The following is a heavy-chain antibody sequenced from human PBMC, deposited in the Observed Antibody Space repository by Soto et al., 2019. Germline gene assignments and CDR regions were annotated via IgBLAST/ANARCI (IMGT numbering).Heavy chain of an antibody. Sequence: QVQLVESGGGVVQPGRSLRLSCAASGFTFSSYAMHWVRQAPGKGLEWVAVISYDGSNKYYADSVKGRFTISRDNSKNTLYLQMNSLRAEDTAVYYCARDPRSMLGDIWGQGTMVTVSS. CDR3: ARDPRSMLGDI. J-gene: IGHJ3*02. CDR1: GFTFSSYA. CDR2: ISYDGSNK. V-gene: IGHV3-30-3*01. D-gene: IGHD3-10*02.